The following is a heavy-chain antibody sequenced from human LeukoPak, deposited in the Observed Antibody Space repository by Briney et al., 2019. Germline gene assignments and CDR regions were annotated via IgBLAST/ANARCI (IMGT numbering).Heavy chain of an antibody. CDR1: GGSISSSSYY. D-gene: IGHD5-24*01. CDR3: ATQRWLQLCYFDY. CDR2: IYYSGST. V-gene: IGHV4-39*01. J-gene: IGHJ4*02. Sequence: SETLSLTCTVSGGSISSSSYYWDWIRKPPGKGLEWIGSIYYSGSTYYNPSLKSRVTISVDTSKNQFSLKLSSVTAADTAVYYCATQRWLQLCYFDYWGQGTLVTVSS.